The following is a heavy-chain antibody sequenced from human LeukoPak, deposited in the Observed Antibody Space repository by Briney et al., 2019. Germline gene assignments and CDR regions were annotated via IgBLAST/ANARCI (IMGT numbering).Heavy chain of an antibody. J-gene: IGHJ6*03. D-gene: IGHD3-10*01. CDR1: GFTFSSYG. CDR2: ISGSGGST. Sequence: QAGGSLRLSCAASGFTFSSYGMSWVRQAPGEGLEWVSAISGSGGSTYYADSVKGRFTISRDNSKNTLYLQMNSLRAEDTAVYYCAKFPLPSWFGESGYYYYMDVWGKGTTVTISS. V-gene: IGHV3-23*01. CDR3: AKFPLPSWFGESGYYYYMDV.